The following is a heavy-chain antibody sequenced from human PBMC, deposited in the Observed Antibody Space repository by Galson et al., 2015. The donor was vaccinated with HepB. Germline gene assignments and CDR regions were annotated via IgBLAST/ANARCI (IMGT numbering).Heavy chain of an antibody. CDR3: ARVFIAVAGTPPFPFDY. Sequence: QSGAEVKKPGASVRVSCKASGYTFTSYGISWVRQAPGQGLEWMGWISAYNGNTNYAQRLQGRVTMTTDTSTSTAYMELRSLRSDDTAVYYCARVFIAVAGTPPFPFDYWGQGTLVTVSS. D-gene: IGHD6-19*01. J-gene: IGHJ4*02. V-gene: IGHV1-18*01. CDR1: GYTFTSYG. CDR2: ISAYNGNT.